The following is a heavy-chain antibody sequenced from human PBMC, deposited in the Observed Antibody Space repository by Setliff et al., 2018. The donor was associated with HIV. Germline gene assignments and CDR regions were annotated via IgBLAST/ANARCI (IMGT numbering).Heavy chain of an antibody. J-gene: IGHJ5*02. CDR3: ARHAVPHYYDSSGPS. V-gene: IGHV4-59*08. CDR2: VYHSGST. D-gene: IGHD3-22*01. CDR1: GGSISSGY. Sequence: LSLTCTVSGGSISSGYWSWIRQPPGKGLEWIGYVYHSGSTNYNPSLKSRVTISVDTSKNQFSMKLNSVTAADTAVYYCARHAVPHYYDSSGPSWGPGTLVTVSS.